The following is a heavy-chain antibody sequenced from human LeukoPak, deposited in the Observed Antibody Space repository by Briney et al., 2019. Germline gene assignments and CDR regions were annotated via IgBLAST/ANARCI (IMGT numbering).Heavy chain of an antibody. CDR3: ARAPGAYSYGANDAFHI. CDR2: IWYDGSNT. V-gene: IGHV3-33*01. Sequence: GGSLRLSCAASGFTFTSYAMHRVRQAPGKGLEWVAVIWYDGSNTYYADSVKGRFTISRDNSKNTLLLQMNSLRAEDTAVYYCARAPGAYSYGANDAFHIWGQGTMATVST. J-gene: IGHJ3*02. CDR1: GFTFTSYA. D-gene: IGHD5-18*01.